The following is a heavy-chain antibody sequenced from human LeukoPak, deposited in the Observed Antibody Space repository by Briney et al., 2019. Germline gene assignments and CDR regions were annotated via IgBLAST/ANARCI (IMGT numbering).Heavy chain of an antibody. CDR1: GGSISSSSYY. CDR3: ARCANSGSPRGVFDP. J-gene: IGHJ5*02. D-gene: IGHD1-26*01. CDR2: IYYSGST. V-gene: IGHV4-39*01. Sequence: SETLSLTCTVSGGSISSSSYYWGWIRQPPGKGLEWIGSIYYSGSTYYNPSLKSRVTISVDTSKNQFSLKLSSVTAADTAVYYCARCANSGSPRGVFDPWGQGTLVTVSS.